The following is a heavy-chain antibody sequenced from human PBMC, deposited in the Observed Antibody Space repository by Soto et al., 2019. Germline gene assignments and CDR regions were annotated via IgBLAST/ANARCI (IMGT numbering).Heavy chain of an antibody. J-gene: IGHJ5*02. D-gene: IGHD3-10*01. CDR2: IIPIFGTA. CDR3: AAVLTTMVRGVIWWFDP. CDR1: GGTFSSYA. V-gene: IGHV1-69*06. Sequence: SVKVSCKASGGTFSSYAISWVRQAPGQGLEWMGGIIPIFGTANYAQKFQDRVTITADTSTSTAYMELSSLRSEDTAVYYCAAVLTTMVRGVIWWFDPWGQGTLVTVS.